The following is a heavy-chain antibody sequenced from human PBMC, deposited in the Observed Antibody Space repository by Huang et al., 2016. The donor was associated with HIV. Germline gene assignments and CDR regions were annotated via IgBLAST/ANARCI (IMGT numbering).Heavy chain of an antibody. CDR1: GYTVSELS. D-gene: IGHD2-15*01. Sequence: QVQLVESGAELKKPGASVRVSCKVSGYTVSELSLHWVRQAPDKGLEWMGGFEPEEGETSYAQRWQGRGTMTEDTSTDTAYMELRSLRPEDTAVYYCATSTPDVGAGVLRSAFDIWGQGTMVTVSS. J-gene: IGHJ3*02. CDR2: FEPEEGET. V-gene: IGHV1-24*01. CDR3: ATSTPDVGAGVLRSAFDI.